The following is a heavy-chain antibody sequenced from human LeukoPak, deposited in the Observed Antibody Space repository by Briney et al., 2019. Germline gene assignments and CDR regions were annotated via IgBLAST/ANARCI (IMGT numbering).Heavy chain of an antibody. CDR2: IYYSGST. V-gene: IGHV4-30-4*01. CDR1: GGSISSGDYY. CDR3: AREYSSSWYNEYYYYYYGMDV. J-gene: IGHJ6*02. Sequence: SETLSLTCTVSGGSISSGDYYWSWIRQPPGKGLEWIGYIYYSGSTYYNPSLKGRVTISVDTSKNQFSLKLSSVTAADTAVYYCAREYSSSWYNEYYYYYYGMDVWGQGTTVTVSS. D-gene: IGHD6-13*01.